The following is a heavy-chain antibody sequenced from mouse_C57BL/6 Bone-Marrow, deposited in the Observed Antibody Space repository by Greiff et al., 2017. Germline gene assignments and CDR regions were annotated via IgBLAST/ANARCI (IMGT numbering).Heavy chain of an antibody. CDR1: GYTFTSYG. Sequence: QVQLQQSGAELARPGASVKLSCKASGYTFTSYGISWVKQRTGQGLEWIGEIYPRSGNTYYNEKFKGKATLTADKSSSTAYMELRSLTSEDSAVYFGARGGYYEDWYFDVWGTGTTVTVSS. J-gene: IGHJ1*03. D-gene: IGHD2-4*01. CDR3: ARGGYYEDWYFDV. CDR2: IYPRSGNT. V-gene: IGHV1-81*01.